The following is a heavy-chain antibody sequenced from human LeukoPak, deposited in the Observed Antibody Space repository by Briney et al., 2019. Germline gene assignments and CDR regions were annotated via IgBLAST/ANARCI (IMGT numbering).Heavy chain of an antibody. CDR3: ATPLAGLNY. V-gene: IGHV3-21*04. D-gene: IGHD2-15*01. CDR2: ISGTINQI. CDR1: GFTFSAHN. J-gene: IGHJ4*02. Sequence: GGSLRLSCAASGFTFSAHNMNWVHQAPGKGLEWVGSISGTINQIDYADSVKGRFSISRDNAKTSLYLQMNSLRAEDTAIYYCATPLAGLNYWGQGTLVTVSS.